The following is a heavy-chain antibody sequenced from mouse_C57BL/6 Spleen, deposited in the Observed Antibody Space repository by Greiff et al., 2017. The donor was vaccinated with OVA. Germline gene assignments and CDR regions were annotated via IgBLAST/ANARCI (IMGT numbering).Heavy chain of an antibody. CDR2: ISYDGSN. CDR1: GYSITSGYY. D-gene: IGHD1-1*01. CDR3: ARVTHYYAMDY. J-gene: IGHJ4*01. V-gene: IGHV3-6*01. Sequence: ESGPGLVKPSQSLSLTCSVTGYSITSGYYWNWIRQFPGNKLEWMGYISYDGSNNYNPSLKNRISITRDTSKNQFFLTLNSVTTEDTATYYCARVTHYYAMDYWGQGTSVTVSS.